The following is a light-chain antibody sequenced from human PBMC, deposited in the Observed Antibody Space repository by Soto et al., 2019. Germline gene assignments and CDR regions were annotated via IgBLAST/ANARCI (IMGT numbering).Light chain of an antibody. CDR2: LET. J-gene: IGKJ5*01. Sequence: DIVMTQSPLSLPVTPGEPASISCRSSQRLLHSDGYNCLDRYLQKPGQSPQLLIYLETNRASGVHDRFSGSESGTNCTLKIIRVDAEYVGVYYGMQALPPPITFGQRPRLELK. CDR1: QRLLHSDGYNC. V-gene: IGKV2-28*01. CDR3: MQALPPPIT.